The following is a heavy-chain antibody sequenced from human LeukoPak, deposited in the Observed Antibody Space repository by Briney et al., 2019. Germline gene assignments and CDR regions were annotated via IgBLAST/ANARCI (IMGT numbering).Heavy chain of an antibody. Sequence: PGGSLRLSCAASGFTFSSHWMHWVRQAPGKGLVWVSAISGSGGSTYYADSVKGRFTISRDNSKNTLYLQMNSLRAEDTAVYYCAKPTSVGLRLFYYFDYWGQGTLVTVSS. CDR1: GFTFSSHW. D-gene: IGHD5-12*01. V-gene: IGHV3-23*01. CDR2: ISGSGGST. J-gene: IGHJ4*02. CDR3: AKPTSVGLRLFYYFDY.